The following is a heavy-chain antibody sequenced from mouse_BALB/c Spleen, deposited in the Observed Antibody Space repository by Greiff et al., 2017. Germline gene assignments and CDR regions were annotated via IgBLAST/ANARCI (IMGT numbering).Heavy chain of an antibody. CDR3: TRSDYDYGGAY. V-gene: IGHV1S81*02. J-gene: IGHJ3*01. CDR1: GYTFTSYY. D-gene: IGHD2-4*01. Sequence: QVQLKQSGAELVKPGASVKLSCKASGYTFTSYYMYWVKQRPGQGLEWIGEINPSNGGTNFNEKFKSKATLTVDKSSSTAYMQLSSLTSEDSAVYYCTRSDYDYGGAYWGQGTLVTVSA. CDR2: INPSNGGT.